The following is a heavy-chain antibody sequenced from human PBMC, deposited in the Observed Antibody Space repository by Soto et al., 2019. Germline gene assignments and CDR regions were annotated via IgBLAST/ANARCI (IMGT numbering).Heavy chain of an antibody. Sequence: QVQLVESGGGVVQPGRSLRLSCAASGFTFSSYGMHWVRQAPGKGLEWVAVIWYDGSNKYYVDSVKGRFTISRDNSKNTLYLQMNSLRAEDTAVYYCAREFGGIVGAIGAFDIWGQGTMVTVSS. J-gene: IGHJ3*02. V-gene: IGHV3-33*01. CDR2: IWYDGSNK. CDR3: AREFGGIVGAIGAFDI. CDR1: GFTFSSYG. D-gene: IGHD1-26*01.